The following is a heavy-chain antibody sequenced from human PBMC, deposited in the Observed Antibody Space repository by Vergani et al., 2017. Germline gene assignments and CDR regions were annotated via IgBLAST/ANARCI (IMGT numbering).Heavy chain of an antibody. J-gene: IGHJ4*02. CDR1: GFTFSTYA. CDR3: VKEAVSVENFCDS. V-gene: IGHV3-23*01. CDR2: LTGGGGST. Sequence: EVQLLESGGSLKQPGGSVRLSCAASGFTFSTYAMHWVRQAPGKGLEWVSALTGGGGSTYYADSFKGRFIISRDNSRDTLYLQMNSLRPEDTATYYWVKEAVSVENFCDSWGQGTLVTFSS. D-gene: IGHD2/OR15-2a*01.